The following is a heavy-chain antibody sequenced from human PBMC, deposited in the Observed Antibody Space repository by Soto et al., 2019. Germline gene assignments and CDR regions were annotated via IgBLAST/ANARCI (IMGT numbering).Heavy chain of an antibody. CDR1: GFTFDDYA. V-gene: IGHV3-9*01. J-gene: IGHJ3*02. Sequence: GGSLRLSCAASGFTFDDYAMHWVRQAPGKGLEWVSGISWNSGSIGYADSVKGRFTISRDNAKNSLYLQMNSLRAEDTALYYCAKDFRELELPLSAFDIWGQGTMVTVSS. CDR2: ISWNSGSI. D-gene: IGHD1-7*01. CDR3: AKDFRELELPLSAFDI.